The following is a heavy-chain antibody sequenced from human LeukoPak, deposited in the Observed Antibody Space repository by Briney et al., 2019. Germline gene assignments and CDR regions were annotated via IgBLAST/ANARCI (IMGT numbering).Heavy chain of an antibody. Sequence: ASVKVSCKASGYTFSDYFIHWVRQAPGQGLEWMGWINPNSGGTNFARNFRGRVTLTRDKSITTAFMELRGLTFDDTAVYYCARDYGWGSDRRGQGTLVTVSS. D-gene: IGHD2-2*03. J-gene: IGHJ4*02. CDR1: GYTFSDYF. CDR2: INPNSGGT. V-gene: IGHV1-2*02. CDR3: ARDYGWGSDR.